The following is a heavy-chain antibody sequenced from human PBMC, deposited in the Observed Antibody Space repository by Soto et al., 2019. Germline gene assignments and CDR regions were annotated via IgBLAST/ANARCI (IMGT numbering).Heavy chain of an antibody. Sequence: SSETLSLTCTVSGGSISRGGCYWIWIRQHPGKGLEWIGYIYYSGSTYYNPSLKSRVTISVDTSKNQFSLKLSSVTAADTAVYYCAREPLVMVAATGDWFDPWGQGTLVTVSS. J-gene: IGHJ5*02. CDR3: AREPLVMVAATGDWFDP. CDR2: IYYSGST. V-gene: IGHV4-31*02. D-gene: IGHD2-15*01. CDR1: GGSISRGGCY.